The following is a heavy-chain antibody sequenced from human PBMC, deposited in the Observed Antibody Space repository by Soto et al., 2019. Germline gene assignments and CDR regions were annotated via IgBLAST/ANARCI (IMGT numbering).Heavy chain of an antibody. Sequence: PWGSLILSCAASVFYFSGYGMHWVRQAPGKGLDWVEVIWYDGSKEDYALSVNDRFTISRDNSKKALYLQMDSLRDEDSAMYYCARAPKTVGTFDYWGQGTLVTVSS. CDR3: ARAPKTVGTFDY. J-gene: IGHJ4*02. CDR1: VFYFSGYG. D-gene: IGHD2-21*02. V-gene: IGHV3-33*01. CDR2: IWYDGSKE.